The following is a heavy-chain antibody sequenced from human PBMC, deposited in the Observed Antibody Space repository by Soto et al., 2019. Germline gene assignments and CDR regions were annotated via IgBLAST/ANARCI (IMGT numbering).Heavy chain of an antibody. CDR3: VKSPLDSSGFLMWGIQQNYFDY. V-gene: IGHV3-64D*08. D-gene: IGHD3-22*01. CDR2: ISSNGGST. Sequence: PGGSLRLSCSASGFTFSSYAMHWFRQAPGKGLEYVSAISSNGGSTYYADSVKGRFTISRDNSKNTLYLQMSSLRAEDTAVYYCVKSPLDSSGFLMWGIQQNYFDYCGQGTLVPVSS. CDR1: GFTFSSYA. J-gene: IGHJ4*02.